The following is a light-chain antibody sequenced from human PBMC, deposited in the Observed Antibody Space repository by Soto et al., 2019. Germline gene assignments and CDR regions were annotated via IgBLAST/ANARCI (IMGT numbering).Light chain of an antibody. J-gene: IGLJ3*02. CDR1: SSDIGDFTS. V-gene: IGLV2-14*03. CDR2: DII. CDR3: SSYSRTTTLVV. Sequence: QSALTQPASVSGSPGQSITISCTGTSSDIGDFTSVSWYQQHPGKAPKLIIYDIIHRPSGVSDRFSGSKSVNTASLTVSGLQPEDEANYYCSSYSRTTTLVVVGGGTKLTVL.